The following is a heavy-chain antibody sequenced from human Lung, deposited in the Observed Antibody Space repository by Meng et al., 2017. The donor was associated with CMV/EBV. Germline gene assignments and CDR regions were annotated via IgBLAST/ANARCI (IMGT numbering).Heavy chain of an antibody. CDR3: ASFLGYCSRTSCYEVNYYFDH. D-gene: IGHD2-2*01. CDR1: GYTFTSYY. J-gene: IGHJ4*02. V-gene: IGHV1-2*02. Sequence: ASVKVSXKASGYTFTSYYMHWVRQAPGQGLEWMGWINPNSGGTNYAQKFQGRVTMIRVASISTAYMELSRLRPDDTAVYYSASFLGYCSRTSCYEVNYYFDHWGKGTLITVSS. CDR2: INPNSGGT.